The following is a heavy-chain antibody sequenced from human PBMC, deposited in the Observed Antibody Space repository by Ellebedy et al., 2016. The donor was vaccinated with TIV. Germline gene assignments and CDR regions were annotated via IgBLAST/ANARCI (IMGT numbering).Heavy chain of an antibody. V-gene: IGHV4-39*07. CDR1: GGSISSSSYY. CDR3: AGTEYNGVWGY. CDR2: IYYSGST. D-gene: IGHD3-16*01. J-gene: IGHJ4*02. Sequence: MPSETLSLTCTVSGGSISSSSYYWGWIRQPPGKGLEWIGSIYYSGSTYYNPSLKSRVTISIDTSKNQFSLKLSFVTAADTAVYNCAGTEYNGVWGYWGQGTLVTVSS.